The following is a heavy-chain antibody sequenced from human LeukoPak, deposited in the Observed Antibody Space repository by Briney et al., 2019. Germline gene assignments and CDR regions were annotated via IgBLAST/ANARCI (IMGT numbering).Heavy chain of an antibody. CDR3: ARQRKQPVVTSWIDY. CDR1: GGSISSYY. V-gene: IGHV4-59*08. D-gene: IGHD2/OR15-2a*01. Sequence: SETLSHTCTVSGGSISSYYWSWIRQPPGKGLEWIGYIYYSGSTNYNPSLKSRVTISVDTSKNQFSLKLSSVTAADTAVYYCARQRKQPVVTSWIDYWGQGTLVTVSS. J-gene: IGHJ4*02. CDR2: IYYSGST.